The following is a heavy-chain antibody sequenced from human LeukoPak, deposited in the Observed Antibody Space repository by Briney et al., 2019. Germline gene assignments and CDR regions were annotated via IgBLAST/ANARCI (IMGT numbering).Heavy chain of an antibody. J-gene: IGHJ4*02. CDR1: GFTFNTYA. CDR3: AKTTVGYSSGRYPGWPADC. CDR2: ICGSGGCT. D-gene: IGHD6-19*01. Sequence: SGGSLRLSCEASGFTFNTYAIYWVRQAPGKGLERVSGICGSGGCTHYADSVKGRFTISRDNSKDTVYLQMNSLTADDTAVYYCAKTTVGYSSGRYPGWPADCWGQGTLVTVSS. V-gene: IGHV3-23*01.